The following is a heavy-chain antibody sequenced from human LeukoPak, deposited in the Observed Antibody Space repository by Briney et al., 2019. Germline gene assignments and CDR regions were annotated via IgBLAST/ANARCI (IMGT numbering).Heavy chain of an antibody. CDR1: GYTFTSYG. Sequence: EASVKVSCKASGYTFTSYGISWVRQAPGQGLEWMGWISAYNGNTNYAQKFQGRVTITRNTSISTAYMELSSLRSEDTAVYYCARGVGYSYGYEDYWGQGTLVTVSS. CDR2: ISAYNGNT. V-gene: IGHV1-18*01. D-gene: IGHD5-18*01. J-gene: IGHJ4*02. CDR3: ARGVGYSYGYEDY.